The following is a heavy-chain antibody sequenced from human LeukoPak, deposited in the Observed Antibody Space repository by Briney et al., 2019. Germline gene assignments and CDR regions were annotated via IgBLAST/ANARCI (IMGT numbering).Heavy chain of an antibody. V-gene: IGHV4-59*01. CDR1: GGSISSYY. Sequence: PSETLSLTCTVSGGSISSYYWSWIRQPPGKGLEWIGYIYYNGSTNYNPSLKSRVTISVDTSKNQFSLKLSSVTAADTAVYYCARDRGAATDYYYYGMDVWGQGTTVTVSS. J-gene: IGHJ6*02. CDR2: IYYNGST. CDR3: ARDRGAATDYYYYGMDV. D-gene: IGHD6-25*01.